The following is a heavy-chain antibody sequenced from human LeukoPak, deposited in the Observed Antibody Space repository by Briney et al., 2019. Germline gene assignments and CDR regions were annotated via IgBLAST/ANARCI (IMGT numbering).Heavy chain of an antibody. CDR2: ISGSGGSA. D-gene: IGHD3-22*01. V-gene: IGHV3-23*01. J-gene: IGHJ4*02. Sequence: GGSLRLSCAASGFTFNNYAMSWVRQAPGKGLEWVSGISGSGGSAYYADSVKGRFTISRDNAKNSLYLQMNSLRAEDTAVYCCAVLDSSGFPDYWGQGTLVTVSS. CDR3: AVLDSSGFPDY. CDR1: GFTFNNYA.